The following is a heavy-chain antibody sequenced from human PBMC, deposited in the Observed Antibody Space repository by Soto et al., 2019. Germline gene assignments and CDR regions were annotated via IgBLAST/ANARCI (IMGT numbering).Heavy chain of an antibody. J-gene: IGHJ4*02. Sequence: PGGSLRLSCAASGFTFSSYAMTWVRQAPGKGLEWVSAISGGGGYTHYADSVKGRFTISRDNSKNTLYLQMNSLRAEDTAVYYCAKGTGHSGYVYFDYWGQGTLVTVS. D-gene: IGHD5-12*01. CDR3: AKGTGHSGYVYFDY. CDR1: GFTFSSYA. V-gene: IGHV3-23*01. CDR2: ISGGGGYT.